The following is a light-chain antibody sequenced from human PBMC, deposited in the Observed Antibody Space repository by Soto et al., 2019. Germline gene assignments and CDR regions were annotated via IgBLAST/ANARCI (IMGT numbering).Light chain of an antibody. CDR1: SSDVGGYNY. CDR2: DVS. Sequence: QSALTQPASVSGSPGQSITISCTGTSSDVGGYNYVSWYQQHPGKAPKLMIYDVSNRPSGVSNRFSGSKSGKTASLTISGLQAEDEADYYYSSYTSSSTLVFGGGTKVTVL. V-gene: IGLV2-14*01. J-gene: IGLJ2*01. CDR3: SSYTSSSTLV.